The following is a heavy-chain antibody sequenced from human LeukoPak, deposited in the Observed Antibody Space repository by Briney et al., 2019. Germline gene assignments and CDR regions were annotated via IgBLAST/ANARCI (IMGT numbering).Heavy chain of an antibody. J-gene: IGHJ6*03. CDR3: ATNHVVVAATSPDYYYYMDV. CDR1: GYTLTELS. CDR2: FDPEDGET. Sequence: ASVKVSCKVSGYTLTELSMHWVRQAPGKGLEWMRGFDPEDGETIYAQKFQGRVTMTEDTSTDTAYMELSSLRSEDTAVYYCATNHVVVAATSPDYYYYMDVWGKGTTVTVSS. V-gene: IGHV1-24*01. D-gene: IGHD2-15*01.